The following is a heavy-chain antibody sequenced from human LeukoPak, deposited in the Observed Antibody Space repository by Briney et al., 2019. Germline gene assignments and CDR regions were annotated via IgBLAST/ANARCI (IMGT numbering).Heavy chain of an antibody. Sequence: PGGSLRLSCAVSGFTFSSHWMSWVRQAPGEGLEWVANIKQDGSEKYYVDSVKGRFTISRDNAKKSLFLQMNSLRAEDTAVYYCARDGEMPTIYFDYWGQGTLVTVSS. CDR3: ARDGEMPTIYFDY. CDR2: IKQDGSEK. CDR1: GFTFSSHW. D-gene: IGHD5-24*01. V-gene: IGHV3-7*01. J-gene: IGHJ4*02.